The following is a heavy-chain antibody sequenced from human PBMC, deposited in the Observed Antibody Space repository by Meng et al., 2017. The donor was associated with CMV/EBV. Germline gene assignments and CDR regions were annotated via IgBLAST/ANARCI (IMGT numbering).Heavy chain of an antibody. Sequence: GGSLRLSCAASGFTFSSYWMHWVRQAPGKGLVWVSRINSDGSSTSYADSVKGRFTISRDNAKNTLYLQMNSLRAEDTAVYYCARENRGGITIFGVVRKNYYYGMDVWGQGTTVTVSS. D-gene: IGHD3-3*01. CDR2: INSDGSST. CDR1: GFTFSSYW. CDR3: ARENRGGITIFGVVRKNYYYGMDV. V-gene: IGHV3-74*01. J-gene: IGHJ6*02.